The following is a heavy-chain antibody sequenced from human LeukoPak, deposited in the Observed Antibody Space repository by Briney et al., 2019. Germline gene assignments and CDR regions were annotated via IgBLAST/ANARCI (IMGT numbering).Heavy chain of an antibody. CDR2: ISGSGGST. V-gene: IGHV3-23*01. CDR1: GFTFSSYA. J-gene: IGHJ4*02. CDR3: AXXGXSSTWAY. Sequence: GGSLRLSCAASGFTFSSYAMSWVRQAPGKGLEWVSAISGSGGSTYYADSVKGRFTISRDNSKNTLYLQMNSLRAEDTAVYYCAXXGXSSTWAYWGQGTLVTVSS. D-gene: IGHD6-13*01.